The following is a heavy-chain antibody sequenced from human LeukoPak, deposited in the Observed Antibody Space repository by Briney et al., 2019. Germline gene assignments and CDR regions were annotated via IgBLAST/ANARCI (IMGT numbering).Heavy chain of an antibody. CDR2: ISSSGSTI. CDR1: GFTFSSYE. V-gene: IGHV3-48*03. Sequence: QAGGSLRLSCAASGFTFSSYEMNWVRQAPGKGLEWVSYISSSGSTIYYADSVKGRFTISRDNAKNSLYLQMNSLRAEDTAVYYCASSTYYDILHRPQDMDVWGKGTTVTISS. CDR3: ASSTYYDILHRPQDMDV. J-gene: IGHJ6*03. D-gene: IGHD3-9*01.